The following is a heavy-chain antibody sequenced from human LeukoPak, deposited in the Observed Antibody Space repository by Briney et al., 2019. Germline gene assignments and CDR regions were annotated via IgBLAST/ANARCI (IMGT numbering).Heavy chain of an antibody. D-gene: IGHD1-26*01. J-gene: IGHJ3*02. Sequence: PSETLSLTCAVSGASITSCYWSWVRQSAGKGLEWIGRLYTTGTTNYNPSLKSRVTMSGDPSKNQLSLTLTSVTAADTAEYYCVRDGANWEEPNDAFDTWGQGTLVTVSS. CDR3: VRDGANWEEPNDAFDT. CDR1: GASITSCY. V-gene: IGHV4-4*07. CDR2: LYTTGTT.